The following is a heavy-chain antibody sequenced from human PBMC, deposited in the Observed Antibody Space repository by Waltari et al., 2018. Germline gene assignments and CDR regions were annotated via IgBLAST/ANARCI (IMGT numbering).Heavy chain of an antibody. Sequence: QVQLQESGPGLVKPSQTLSLTCTVSGGSISSGSYYWSWIRQPAGKGLEWIGRIYTSGSTNHNPSLKSRVTISVDTSKNQFSLKLSSVTAADTAVYYCARDLRLEIDYWGQGTLVTVSS. J-gene: IGHJ4*02. CDR3: ARDLRLEIDY. V-gene: IGHV4-61*02. CDR2: IYTSGST. CDR1: GGSISSGSYY.